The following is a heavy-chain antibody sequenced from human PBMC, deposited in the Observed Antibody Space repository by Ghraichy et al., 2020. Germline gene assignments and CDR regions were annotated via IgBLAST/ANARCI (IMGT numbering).Heavy chain of an antibody. Sequence: SVKVSCKASGGTFSSYAISWVRQAPGQGLEWMGGIIPIFGTANYAQKFQGRVTITADESTSTAYMELSSLRSEDTAVYYCAREWTHLSSSWYFDYWGQGTLVTVSS. CDR2: IIPIFGTA. D-gene: IGHD6-13*01. V-gene: IGHV1-69*13. CDR1: GGTFSSYA. CDR3: AREWTHLSSSWYFDY. J-gene: IGHJ4*02.